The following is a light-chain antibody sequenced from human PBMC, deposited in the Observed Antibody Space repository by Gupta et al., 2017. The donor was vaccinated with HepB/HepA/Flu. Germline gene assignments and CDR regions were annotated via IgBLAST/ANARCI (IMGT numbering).Light chain of an antibody. CDR3: QHDNSCSWA. J-gene: IGKJ1*01. Sequence: EIQMTQSPSTLSASVGDRVTITCRASQSISSWLAWYQQKPVEAPKLLIYKASSVEGGIPSRFSGSGSGTEFTLTISSLQPDDFASYYCQHDNSCSWAFGQGTKVEIK. V-gene: IGKV1-5*03. CDR2: KAS. CDR1: QSISSW.